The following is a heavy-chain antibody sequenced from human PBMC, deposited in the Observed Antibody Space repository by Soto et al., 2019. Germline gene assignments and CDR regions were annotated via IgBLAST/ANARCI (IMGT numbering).Heavy chain of an antibody. V-gene: IGHV4-39*01. Sequence: QLQLQESGPGLVKPSETLSLTCTVSGGSISSSSYYWGWIRQPPGKGLEWIGSIYYSGSTYYNPSLKSRVTISVDTSKNQFSLKLSSVPAADTAVYYCAGHGDSHYYYYGMDVWGQGTTVTVSS. CDR1: GGSISSSSYY. CDR2: IYYSGST. J-gene: IGHJ6*02. D-gene: IGHD4-17*01. CDR3: AGHGDSHYYYYGMDV.